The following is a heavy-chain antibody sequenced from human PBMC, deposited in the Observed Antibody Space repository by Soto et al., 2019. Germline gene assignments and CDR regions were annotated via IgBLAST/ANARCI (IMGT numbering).Heavy chain of an antibody. Sequence: GGSLRLSCAGSGFTFTGSWVSWVRQAPGKGLEWVANVNEDDSEKYYVDSVRGRFTISRDNAKDSLSLQVSSLRVEDTAVYYCARNTLVAGGQGILVTVSS. D-gene: IGHD6-19*01. J-gene: IGHJ4*02. V-gene: IGHV3-7*01. CDR2: VNEDDSEK. CDR3: ARNTLVA. CDR1: GFTFTGSW.